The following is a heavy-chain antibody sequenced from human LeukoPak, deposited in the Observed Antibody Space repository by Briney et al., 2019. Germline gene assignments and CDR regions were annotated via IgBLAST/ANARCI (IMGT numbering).Heavy chain of an antibody. CDR2: IIPIFCTA. D-gene: IGHD5-12*01. Sequence: ASVKVSCKASGGTFSSYAISWVRQAPGQGLEWMGGIIPIFCTANYAQKFQGRVTITTDESTSTAYMELSSLRSEDMAVYYCARGPLVGTVRRYYYMDVWGKGTTVTVSS. V-gene: IGHV1-69*05. CDR3: ARGPLVGTVRRYYYMDV. J-gene: IGHJ6*03. CDR1: GGTFSSYA.